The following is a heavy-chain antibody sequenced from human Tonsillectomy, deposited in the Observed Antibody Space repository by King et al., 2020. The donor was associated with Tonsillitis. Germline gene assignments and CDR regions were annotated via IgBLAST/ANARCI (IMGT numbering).Heavy chain of an antibody. D-gene: IGHD2-21*01. J-gene: IGHJ5*02. Sequence: VQLQQWGAGLLKPSETLSLTCAVYGGSFSGYYWSWIRQPPGKGLEWIGEINHSGSTNYNPSLKSRVTISVDTSKNQFSLKLSSVTAAHTAVYYCARYFGSYELDPWGQGTLVTVSS. CDR1: GGSFSGYY. V-gene: IGHV4-34*01. CDR3: ARYFGSYELDP. CDR2: INHSGST.